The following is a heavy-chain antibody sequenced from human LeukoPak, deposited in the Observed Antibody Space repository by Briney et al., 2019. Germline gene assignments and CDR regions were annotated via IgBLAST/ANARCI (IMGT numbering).Heavy chain of an antibody. Sequence: GGSLRLSCAASGFTFSSYGMHWVRQAPGKGLEWVTFVRFDGSNKYYADSVKGRFTISRDNSKNTLYLQMNSLRAEDTAVYYCAKVFSLRDNGRYFDYWGQGTLVTVSS. D-gene: IGHD5-24*01. CDR1: GFTFSSYG. CDR2: VRFDGSNK. CDR3: AKVFSLRDNGRYFDY. V-gene: IGHV3-30*02. J-gene: IGHJ4*02.